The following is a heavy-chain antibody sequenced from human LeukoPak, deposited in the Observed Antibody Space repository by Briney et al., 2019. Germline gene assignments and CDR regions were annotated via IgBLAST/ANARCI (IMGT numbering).Heavy chain of an antibody. D-gene: IGHD6-13*01. CDR1: GFRFSNDW. V-gene: IGHV3-7*01. CDR3: ARDQYSSSWYQLDN. J-gene: IGHJ4*02. Sequence: GGSLRLSCAASGFRFSNDWMSWVRQAPGKGLEWVANIKHDGSKKYYVDSVKGRFTISRDNAKNTLYLQMNSLRAEDTAVYYCARDQYSSSWYQLDNWGQGTLVTVSS. CDR2: IKHDGSKK.